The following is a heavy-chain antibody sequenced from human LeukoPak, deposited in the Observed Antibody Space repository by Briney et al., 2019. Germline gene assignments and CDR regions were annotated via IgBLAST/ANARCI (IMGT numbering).Heavy chain of an antibody. D-gene: IGHD3-22*01. CDR2: VYHSGST. CDR3: ARDRYDYYDSSGYYYPGHFFDY. Sequence: SETLSLTCSVSGYSISIGYYWGWVRQPPGKGLEWIGSVYHSGSTYYNPSLKSRVTMSLDTSKNQFSLKLSSVTAADTAVYYCARDRYDYYDSSGYYYPGHFFDYWGQGTLVTVSS. CDR1: GYSISIGYY. J-gene: IGHJ4*02. V-gene: IGHV4-38-2*02.